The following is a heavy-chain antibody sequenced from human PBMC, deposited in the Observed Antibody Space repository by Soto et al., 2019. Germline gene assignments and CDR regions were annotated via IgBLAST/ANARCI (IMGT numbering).Heavy chain of an antibody. CDR3: ARESAYSSAGYYGMDV. V-gene: IGHV4-39*07. J-gene: IGHJ6*02. D-gene: IGHD6-25*01. Sequence: SETLSLTCTVSGGSISSSSYYWGWIRQPPGKGLEWIGSIYYSGSTYYNPSLKSRVTISVDTSKNQFSLKLSSVTAADTAVYYCARESAYSSAGYYGMDVWGQGTTVTVSS. CDR2: IYYSGST. CDR1: GGSISSSSYY.